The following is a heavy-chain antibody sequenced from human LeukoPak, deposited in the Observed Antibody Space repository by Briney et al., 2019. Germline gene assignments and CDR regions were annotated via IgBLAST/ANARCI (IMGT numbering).Heavy chain of an antibody. D-gene: IGHD3-10*01. CDR2: IKQDGSEK. V-gene: IGHV3-7*01. CDR1: GITFSSYW. J-gene: IGHJ4*02. Sequence: PGGSLRLSCAASGITFSSYWMSWVRQAPGKGLEWVANIKQDGSEKYYVDSVKGRFTISRDNAKNSLYLQMNSLRAEDTAVYYCARDMGHYYGSGSYWDYWGQGTLVTVSS. CDR3: ARDMGHYYGSGSYWDY.